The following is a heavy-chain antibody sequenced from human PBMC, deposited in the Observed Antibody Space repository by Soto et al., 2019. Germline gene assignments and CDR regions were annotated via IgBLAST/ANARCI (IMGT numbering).Heavy chain of an antibody. CDR3: ARSRYSSSWCRGDYYYGMDV. V-gene: IGHV5-10-1*01. CDR2: IDPSDSYT. D-gene: IGHD6-13*01. Sequence: PGESLKISCKGSGYSFTSYWISWVRQMLGKGLEWMGRIDPSDSYTNYRPSFQGHVTISADKSISTAYLQWSSLKASDTAMYYCARSRYSSSWCRGDYYYGMDVWGQGTTVTVSS. CDR1: GYSFTSYW. J-gene: IGHJ6*02.